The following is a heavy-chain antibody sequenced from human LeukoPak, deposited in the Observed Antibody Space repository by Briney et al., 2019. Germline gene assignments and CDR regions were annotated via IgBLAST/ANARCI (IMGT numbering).Heavy chain of an antibody. J-gene: IGHJ6*02. CDR3: ARVGCSGGSCYSDYYYGMDV. Sequence: PSETLSLTCTVSGGSISSYYWSWIRQPPGKGLEWIGYIYYSGSTNYNPSLKSRVTISVDTSKNQFSLKLSSVTAADTAVHYCARVGCSGGSCYSDYYYGMDVWGQGTTVTVSS. CDR1: GGSISSYY. CDR2: IYYSGST. V-gene: IGHV4-59*08. D-gene: IGHD2-15*01.